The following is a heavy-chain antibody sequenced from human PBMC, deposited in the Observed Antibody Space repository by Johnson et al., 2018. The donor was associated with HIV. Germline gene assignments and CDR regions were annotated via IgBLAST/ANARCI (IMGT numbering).Heavy chain of an antibody. V-gene: IGHV3-20*04. J-gene: IGHJ3*02. D-gene: IGHD2/OR15-2a*01. CDR1: GFSFGDYA. Sequence: VQLVESGGGLVQPGGSLRLSCAVSGFSFGDYAMNWVRQVPGKGLEWVSGINWNGGSTHYADSVRGRFTISRDNAKNSLYLQMKSLRAEDTALYYCAREEEYRYAFDIWGQGTMVTVSS. CDR2: INWNGGST. CDR3: AREEEYRYAFDI.